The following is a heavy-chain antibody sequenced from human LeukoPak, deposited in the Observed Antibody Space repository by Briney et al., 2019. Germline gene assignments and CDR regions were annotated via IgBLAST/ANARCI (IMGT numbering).Heavy chain of an antibody. CDR3: ARAVDEGRFDP. CDR1: GGALISDY. CDR2: IITISRKP. J-gene: IGHJ5*02. D-gene: IGHD5-24*01. Sequence: VASVTVSCKACGGALISDYISWVRQAPGHGSEWVGRIITISRKPNYAQNFEGRVTISSDKSTRTAYMELRSLRCEDTAAYYCARAVDEGRFDPWGQGTLVTVSS. V-gene: IGHV1-69*04.